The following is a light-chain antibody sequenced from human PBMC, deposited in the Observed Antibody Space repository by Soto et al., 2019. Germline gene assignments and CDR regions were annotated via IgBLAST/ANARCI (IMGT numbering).Light chain of an antibody. J-gene: IGKJ5*01. CDR1: QSVSSY. CDR2: AAS. V-gene: IGKV3-11*01. CDR3: QQRTNWPPFT. Sequence: EIVLTQSPATLSLSPGERATLSCRASQSVSSYLAWYQQKPGQAPWLLIFAASNRATGIPARFSGSGSGTDFSLTISSLQPEDFAVYFCQQRTNWPPFTFGQGTRLEIK.